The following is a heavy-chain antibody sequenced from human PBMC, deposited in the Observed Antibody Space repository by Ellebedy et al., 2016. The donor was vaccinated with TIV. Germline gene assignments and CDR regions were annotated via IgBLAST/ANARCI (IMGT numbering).Heavy chain of an antibody. J-gene: IGHJ4*02. CDR3: AREHIVVVTADY. Sequence: GESLKISCAASGITFSDSYMSWIRQAPGKGLEWISYISNTGSAIFYADSVKGRFTISRDNAKNSLYLQMNSLRAEDTAVYYCAREHIVVVTADYWGQGTLVTVSS. CDR1: GITFSDSY. D-gene: IGHD2-21*02. V-gene: IGHV3-11*04. CDR2: ISNTGSAI.